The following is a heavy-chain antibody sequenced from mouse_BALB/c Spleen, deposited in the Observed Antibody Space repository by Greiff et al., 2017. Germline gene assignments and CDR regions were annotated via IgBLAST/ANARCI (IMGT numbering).Heavy chain of an antibody. Sequence: EVQLQQSGAELVRSGASVKLSCTASGFNIKDYYMHWVKQRPEQGLEWIGWIDPENGDTEYAPKFQGKATMTADTSSNTAYMQLNSLTSEDSAVYYCARGDYGYWYFDVWGAGTTVTVSS. J-gene: IGHJ1*01. V-gene: IGHV14-4*02. CDR1: GFNIKDYY. D-gene: IGHD1-1*01. CDR3: ARGDYGYWYFDV. CDR2: IDPENGDT.